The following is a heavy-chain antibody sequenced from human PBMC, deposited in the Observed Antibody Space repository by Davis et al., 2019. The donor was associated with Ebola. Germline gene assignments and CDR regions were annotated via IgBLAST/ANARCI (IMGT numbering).Heavy chain of an antibody. CDR3: ARDKYRTHDAFDI. Sequence: ASVNVSCKASGYTFISYGISCVRQAPGQGLEWMGWISAYNGNTNYAQKLQGRVTMTTDTSTSTAYMELRSLRSDDTAVYYCARDKYRTHDAFDIWGQGTMVTVSS. J-gene: IGHJ3*02. D-gene: IGHD1-14*01. CDR1: GYTFISYG. V-gene: IGHV1-18*01. CDR2: ISAYNGNT.